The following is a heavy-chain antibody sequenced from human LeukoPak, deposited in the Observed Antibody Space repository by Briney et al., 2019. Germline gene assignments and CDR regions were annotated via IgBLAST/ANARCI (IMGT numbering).Heavy chain of an antibody. D-gene: IGHD1-26*01. J-gene: IGHJ4*02. Sequence: GSSVKVSCKASGGTFSSYTISWVRQAPGQGLEWMGRIIPILGIANYAQKFQGRVTITADKSTSTAYMELSSLRSEDTAVYYSAREAGSGSYHRNNYYFDYWGQGTLVTVSS. CDR2: IIPILGIA. CDR1: GGTFSSYT. V-gene: IGHV1-69*04. CDR3: AREAGSGSYHRNNYYFDY.